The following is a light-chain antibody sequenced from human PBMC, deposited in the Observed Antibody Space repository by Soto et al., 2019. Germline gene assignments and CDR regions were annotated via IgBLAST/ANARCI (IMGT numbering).Light chain of an antibody. CDR3: QHYGSSWT. CDR1: QSVSSSY. V-gene: IGKV3-20*01. Sequence: EIVLTQSPGTLSLSPWERATLSCRASQSVSSSYLAWYQQKAGQAPRLLIYGASNRATGIPDRFSGSGSGTDFILTISRLEPEDFAVYYCQHYGSSWTFGQGTKVEIK. CDR2: GAS. J-gene: IGKJ1*01.